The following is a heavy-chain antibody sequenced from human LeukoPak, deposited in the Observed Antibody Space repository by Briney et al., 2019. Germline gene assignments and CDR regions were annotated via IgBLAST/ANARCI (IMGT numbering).Heavy chain of an antibody. V-gene: IGHV4-59*08. D-gene: IGHD3-10*01. J-gene: IGHJ4*02. CDR1: GASINNYF. CDR3: AADSGSGSYYIDY. CDR2: IYHSGST. Sequence: SETLSLTCTVSGASINNYFWSWIRQPPGKGLEWIAYIYHSGSTDHNPALKNRVSTSIDTAKNQFPVKLSSVTAADTAVYYCAADSGSGSYYIDYWGQGTLVTVSS.